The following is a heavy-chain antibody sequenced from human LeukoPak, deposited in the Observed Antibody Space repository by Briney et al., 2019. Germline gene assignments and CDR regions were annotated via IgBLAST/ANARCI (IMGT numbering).Heavy chain of an antibody. CDR1: GASMSGQH. V-gene: IGHV4-59*08. Sequence: SETLSLTCTVSGASMSGQHWSWIRQAPGKGLEWIAWIHYDVRTNYNPSLKSRLSLSVDTSTNQFSLSLNSVTAADTAVYFCARHLNGGTHPLDNWGPGIRVIVSP. CDR3: ARHLNGGTHPLDN. J-gene: IGHJ4*02. D-gene: IGHD2-8*01. CDR2: IHYDVRT.